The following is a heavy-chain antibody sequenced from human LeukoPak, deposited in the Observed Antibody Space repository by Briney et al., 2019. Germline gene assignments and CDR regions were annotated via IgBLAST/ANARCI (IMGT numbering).Heavy chain of an antibody. V-gene: IGHV3-30*04. J-gene: IGHJ4*02. CDR3: AREILGSAFSFDY. D-gene: IGHD1-26*01. Sequence: GRSLRLSCAASGFTFRSYTMHWVRQAPGKGLEWVAVILYDGRTTNYAESVRGRFTISRDTSENTLYLQMDNLRPEDTAIYYCAREILGSAFSFDYWGQGTLVTVSS. CDR2: ILYDGRTT. CDR1: GFTFRSYT.